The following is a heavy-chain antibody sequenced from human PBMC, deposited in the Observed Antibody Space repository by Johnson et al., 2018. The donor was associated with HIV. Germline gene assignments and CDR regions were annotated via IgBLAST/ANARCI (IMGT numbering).Heavy chain of an antibody. J-gene: IGHJ3*02. D-gene: IGHD3-22*01. CDR1: GFTFSNAW. CDR3: TTGSSGSNAFDI. Sequence: VQLVESGGGVVQPGRSLRLSCAASGFTFSNAWTSWVRQAPGKGLEWVGRIKSKTDGGTTDYAAPVKGRFTISRDDSKNTLYLQMNSLKTEDTAVYYCTTGSSGSNAFDIWGQGTMVTVSS. CDR2: IKSKTDGGTT. V-gene: IGHV3-15*01.